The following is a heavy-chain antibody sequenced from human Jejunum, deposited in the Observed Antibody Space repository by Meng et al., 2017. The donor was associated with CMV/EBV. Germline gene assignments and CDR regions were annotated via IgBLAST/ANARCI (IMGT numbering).Heavy chain of an antibody. J-gene: IGHJ4*02. D-gene: IGHD6-19*01. CDR3: ARASNSAGWYGFDY. V-gene: IGHV4-4*07. Sequence: GSGPRLVKPSETLLRTCTVPGESITGYYYTWIRQPARKGLEWIGRVYTSGSTNYSPSLKSRVTMSVDTSMKQLSLKLTSVTAADTAVYYCARASNSAGWYGFDYWGQGTLVTVSS. CDR1: GESITGYY. CDR2: VYTSGST.